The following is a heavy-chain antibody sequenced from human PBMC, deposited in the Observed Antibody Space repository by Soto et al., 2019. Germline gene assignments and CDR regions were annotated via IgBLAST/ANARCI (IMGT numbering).Heavy chain of an antibody. Sequence: QITLKESGPTLVKRTQTLTLTCTFSGFSLSTSGVGVGWIRQPPGKALEWHALIYWDDDKRYSPSPKRRLTITKDTSKNQVVLTMTNMDPVDTATYYCAYSVSYYDSSGRYPYFDYWGLGTLVTVSS. CDR3: AYSVSYYDSSGRYPYFDY. CDR2: IYWDDDK. J-gene: IGHJ4*02. CDR1: GFSLSTSGVG. V-gene: IGHV2-5*02. D-gene: IGHD3-22*01.